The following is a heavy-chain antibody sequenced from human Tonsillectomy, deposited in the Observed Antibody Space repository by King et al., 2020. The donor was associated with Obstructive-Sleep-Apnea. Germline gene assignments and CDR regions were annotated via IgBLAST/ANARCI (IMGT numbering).Heavy chain of an antibody. CDR3: AREGAAGTNWFDP. V-gene: IGHV4-39*07. D-gene: IGHD6-13*01. J-gene: IGHJ5*02. CDR1: GGSISSSSYY. CDR2: IYYSGRT. Sequence: QLQESGPGLVKPSETLSLTCTVSGGSISSSSYYWGWIRQPPGKGLEGIGSIYYSGRTYYNPSLKSRVTISVDTSKNQFSLKLSSVTAADTAVYYCAREGAAGTNWFDPWGQGTLVTVSS.